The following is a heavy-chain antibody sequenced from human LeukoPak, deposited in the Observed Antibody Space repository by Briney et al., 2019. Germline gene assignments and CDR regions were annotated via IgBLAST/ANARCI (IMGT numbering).Heavy chain of an antibody. V-gene: IGHV4-59*01. CDR3: ARVRSGSYYYYYGMDV. D-gene: IGHD1-26*01. CDR2: IYYSGST. CDR1: GGSISSYY. J-gene: IGHJ6*02. Sequence: SETLSLTCTVSGGSISSYYWSWIRQPPGKGLEWIGHIYYSGSTNYNPSLKSRVTISVDTSKNQFSLKLSSVTAADTAVYYCARVRSGSYYYYYGMDVWGQGTTVTVSS.